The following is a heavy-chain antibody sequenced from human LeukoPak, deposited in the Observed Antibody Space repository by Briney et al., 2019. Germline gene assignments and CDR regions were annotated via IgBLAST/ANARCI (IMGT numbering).Heavy chain of an antibody. Sequence: GGSLRLSCAASGFTFSSYSMNWVRQAPGKGLEWVSSISSSSSYIYYADSVKGRFTISRDNAKNSLYLQMNSLRAEDTAVYYCARAYRYYDFWSGYRGSWFDPWGQGTLVTVSS. CDR1: GFTFSSYS. CDR2: ISSSSSYI. J-gene: IGHJ5*02. D-gene: IGHD3-3*01. CDR3: ARAYRYYDFWSGYRGSWFDP. V-gene: IGHV3-21*01.